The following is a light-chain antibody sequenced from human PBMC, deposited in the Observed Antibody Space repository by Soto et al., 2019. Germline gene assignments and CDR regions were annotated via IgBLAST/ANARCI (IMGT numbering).Light chain of an antibody. Sequence: EIVMTQSPATLPVSPGEGATLSCRASQSVSSNLAWYQQKPGQAPRLLIYGASTRATGIPARFSGSGSGTEFTLTISSLQSEDFAVYYCQQYNNWPPLTFGGGTKVEIK. CDR1: QSVSSN. J-gene: IGKJ4*01. CDR3: QQYNNWPPLT. CDR2: GAS. V-gene: IGKV3-15*01.